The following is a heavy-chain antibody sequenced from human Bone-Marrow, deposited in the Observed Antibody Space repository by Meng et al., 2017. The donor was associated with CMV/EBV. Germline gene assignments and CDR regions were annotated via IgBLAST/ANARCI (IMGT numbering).Heavy chain of an antibody. CDR1: GFTFSDAG. D-gene: IGHD3-22*01. CDR2: IRNRANSHET. J-gene: IGHJ4*02. V-gene: IGHV3-73*01. Sequence: GGSLRLSCSASGFTFSDAGLHWVRQASGRGLEWIGRIRNRANSHETAYVASVKGRFTISRDDSKNTMYLHMSSLKTDDTAVYYCSRGDSNGPLYWGPGTLVTVSS. CDR3: SRGDSNGPLY.